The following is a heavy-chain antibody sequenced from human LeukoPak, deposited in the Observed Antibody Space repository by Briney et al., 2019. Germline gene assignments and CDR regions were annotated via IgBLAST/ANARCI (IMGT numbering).Heavy chain of an antibody. CDR1: GGSISSYY. V-gene: IGHV4-59*12. J-gene: IGHJ6*03. CDR2: IYYSGST. D-gene: IGHD3-22*01. Sequence: PSETLSLTCTVSGGSISSYYWSWIRQPPGKGLEWIGYIYYSGSTNYNPSLKSRVTISVDTSKNQFSLKLSSVTAADTAVYYCARDRYYYDSSGYYSIYYYYYMDVWGKGTTVTVSS. CDR3: ARDRYYYDSSGYYSIYYYYYMDV.